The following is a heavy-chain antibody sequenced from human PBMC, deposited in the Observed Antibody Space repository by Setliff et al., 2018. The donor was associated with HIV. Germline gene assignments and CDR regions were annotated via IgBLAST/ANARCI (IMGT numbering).Heavy chain of an antibody. J-gene: IGHJ4*02. CDR2: ISSSSDYI. CDR1: GFTFNSYS. Sequence: WSLRLSCAASGFTFNSYSMNWVRQAPGKGLEWVSSISSSSDYIYYADLLKGRFTISRDNPKNSLYLQMNSLRAEDTAVYYCARSVLQFLEWLPGYFDYWGQGTLVTVSS. CDR3: ARSVLQFLEWLPGYFDY. V-gene: IGHV3-21*01. D-gene: IGHD3-3*01.